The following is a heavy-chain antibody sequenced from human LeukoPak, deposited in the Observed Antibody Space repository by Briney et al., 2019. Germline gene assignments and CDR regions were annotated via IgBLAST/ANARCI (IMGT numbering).Heavy chain of an antibody. V-gene: IGHV3-23*01. D-gene: IGHD3-10*01. CDR2: ISGSGGST. Sequence: GGSLRLSCAASGFTFSSYAMSWVRQAPGKGLEWVSAISGSGGSTYYADSVKGRFTISRDNSKNTLYLQMNSLRAEDTAVYYCAKGGRWFGELFPFGYWGQGTLVTVSS. CDR1: GFTFSSYA. CDR3: AKGGRWFGELFPFGY. J-gene: IGHJ4*02.